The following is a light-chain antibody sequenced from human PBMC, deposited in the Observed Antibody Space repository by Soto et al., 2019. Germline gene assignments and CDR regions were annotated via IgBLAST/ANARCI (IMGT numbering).Light chain of an antibody. J-gene: IGKJ1*01. CDR3: QQYGTSPQT. V-gene: IGKV3-15*01. CDR2: GAS. Sequence: EILMTQSPAALSVSPGERATLSCRASQSVSSNLAWYQQKPGQAPRLLIYGASTRATGIPARFSGSGSGTDFTLTISRLEPEDFAVYYCQQYGTSPQTFGQGTKVDIK. CDR1: QSVSSN.